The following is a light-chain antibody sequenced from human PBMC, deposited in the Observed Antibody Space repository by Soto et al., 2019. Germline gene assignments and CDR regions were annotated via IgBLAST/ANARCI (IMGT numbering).Light chain of an antibody. CDR1: QNLVHSDGNTY. J-gene: IGKJ1*01. Sequence: DVVMTQSPLSLPVTLGQPASISCRSSQNLVHSDGNTYLNWFQQRPGQSPRRLIYKVSNRDSGDQYRFSGSGSATDFTLRIIRVEAKEVGVYDYMQSTHWPWTLGQGTNVE. CDR3: MQSTHWPWT. CDR2: KVS. V-gene: IGKV2-30*02.